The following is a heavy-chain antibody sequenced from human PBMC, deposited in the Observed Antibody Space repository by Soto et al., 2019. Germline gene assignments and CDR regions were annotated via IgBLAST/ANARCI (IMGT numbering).Heavy chain of an antibody. J-gene: IGHJ4*02. CDR2: INRDGSER. Sequence: VQLVESGGGVVQPGRSLRLSCAASGFTFSSYGMHWVRQAPGKGLEWVANINRDGSERNYVDSVKGRFTISRDNAKNSLYLQMNSLRAEDTAVYYCASPSGWYQIDYWGQGTLVTVSS. CDR3: ASPSGWYQIDY. CDR1: GFTFSSYG. V-gene: IGHV3-7*01. D-gene: IGHD6-19*01.